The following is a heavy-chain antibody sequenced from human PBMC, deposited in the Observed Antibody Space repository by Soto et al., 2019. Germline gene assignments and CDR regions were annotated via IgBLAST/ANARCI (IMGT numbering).Heavy chain of an antibody. Sequence: QVQLQESGPGLVKPSETLSLTCAVSGDSVSNDNYYWSWIRQPPGKGLEWIGYIYYSGTTNYNSYLKSRLSFSVDMSKNQSSLKLASVTAADTAVYFCARSQRGRTAFTFDYWGQGALVTVSS. CDR3: ARSQRGRTAFTFDY. D-gene: IGHD3-16*01. CDR1: GDSVSNDNYY. V-gene: IGHV4-61*01. CDR2: IYYSGTT. J-gene: IGHJ4*02.